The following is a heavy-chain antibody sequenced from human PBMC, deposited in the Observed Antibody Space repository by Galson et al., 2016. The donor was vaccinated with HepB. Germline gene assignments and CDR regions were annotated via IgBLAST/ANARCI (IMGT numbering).Heavy chain of an antibody. J-gene: IGHJ6*03. CDR3: ARTSYRECTGTRCVNFRYYYYYMDV. V-gene: IGHV3-33*01. CDR1: GFSLSTYA. CDR2: IWFDGRNI. Sequence: SLRLPCAASGFSLSTYAMNWVRQAPGKGLEWVALIWFDGRNIYYGDSVKGRFTISRDNSKNTLYLQMNSLTAEDTAVYFCARTSYRECTGTRCVNFRYYYYYMDVWGKGTTVTVSS. D-gene: IGHD2-2*01.